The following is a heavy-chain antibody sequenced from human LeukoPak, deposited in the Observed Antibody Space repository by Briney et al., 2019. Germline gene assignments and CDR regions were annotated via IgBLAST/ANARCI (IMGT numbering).Heavy chain of an antibody. V-gene: IGHV5-51*01. CDR2: IFPSDSDI. Sequence: GESLKISCKGSGYSFTKNWIAWVRQMPGRGLEWMGIIFPSDSDIKYSPSFQGQVTISADKSIDTAYLQWSSLKASDTAMYYCVRGDYGGFWGQGTLVTVPS. J-gene: IGHJ4*02. CDR3: VRGDYGGF. D-gene: IGHD3-16*01. CDR1: GYSFTKNW.